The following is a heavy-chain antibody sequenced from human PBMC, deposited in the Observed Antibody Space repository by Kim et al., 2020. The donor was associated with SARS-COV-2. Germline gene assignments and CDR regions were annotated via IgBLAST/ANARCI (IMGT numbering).Heavy chain of an antibody. CDR3: VGGRDSSTRAILDEDWFDL. J-gene: IGHJ5*02. D-gene: IGHD2-2*01. V-gene: IGHV1-69*13. CDR2: SIPIFGSA. CDR1: GGTFSSYA. Sequence: SVKVSCKASGGTFSSYAISWVRQAPGQGLDWMGGSIPIFGSANYAQKFQGIVTITAAESTSTAYLELSSLRSEDRAVFYCVGGRDSSTRAILDEDWFDLWGQGTLVTVSS.